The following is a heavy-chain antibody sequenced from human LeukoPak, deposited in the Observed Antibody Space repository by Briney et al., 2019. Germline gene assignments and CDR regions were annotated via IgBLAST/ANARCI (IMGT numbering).Heavy chain of an antibody. D-gene: IGHD6-19*01. CDR1: GFTFSSYG. V-gene: IGHV3-33*01. CDR3: ARESSGWSVGYLDY. J-gene: IGHJ4*02. CDR2: IWYDGSNK. Sequence: GGSLRLSCAASGFTFSSYGMHWVRQAPGKGLEWVAVIWYDGSNKYYADSVKGRFTISRDNSKNTLYLQMNSLRAEDTAVYYCARESSGWSVGYLDYWGQGTLVTVSS.